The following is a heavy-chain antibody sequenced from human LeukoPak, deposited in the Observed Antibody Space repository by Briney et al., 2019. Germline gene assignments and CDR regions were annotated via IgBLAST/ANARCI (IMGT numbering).Heavy chain of an antibody. Sequence: PSETLSLTCAVYGGSFSGYYWSWIRQPPGKGLEWIGEINHSGSTNYNPSLKSRVTISVDTSKNQFSLKLSSVTAADTAVYYCASGKRAEIKNWFDPWGQGTLVTVSS. CDR3: ASGKRAEIKNWFDP. V-gene: IGHV4-34*01. D-gene: IGHD5-24*01. J-gene: IGHJ5*02. CDR1: GGSFSGYY. CDR2: INHSGST.